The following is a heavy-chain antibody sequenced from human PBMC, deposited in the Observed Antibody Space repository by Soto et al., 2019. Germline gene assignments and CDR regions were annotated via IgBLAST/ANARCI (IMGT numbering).Heavy chain of an antibody. CDR2: IYYSGST. CDR1: GGSISSSSYY. Sequence: SETLSLTCTVSGGSISSSSYYWGWIRQPPGKGLEWNGSIYYSGSTYYNPSLKSRFTLSVDTSKNQFSLKLSSVTAADTAVYYCASIIAAALYFDYWGQGTLVTVSS. V-gene: IGHV4-39*01. CDR3: ASIIAAALYFDY. J-gene: IGHJ4*02. D-gene: IGHD6-13*01.